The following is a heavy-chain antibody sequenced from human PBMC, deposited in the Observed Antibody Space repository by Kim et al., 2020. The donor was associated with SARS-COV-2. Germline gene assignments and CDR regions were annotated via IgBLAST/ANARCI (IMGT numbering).Heavy chain of an antibody. V-gene: IGHV3-48*04. CDR2: ISSSSSTI. CDR3: APAVPTPRNYPAL. J-gene: IGHJ4*02. D-gene: IGHD2-15*01. Sequence: GGSLRLSCAASGFTFSSYSMNWVRQAPGKGLEWVSYISSSSSTIYYADSVKGRFTISRDNAKNSLYLQMNSLRAEDTAVYYCAPAVPTPRNYPALWGQGTLVTVSS. CDR1: GFTFSSYS.